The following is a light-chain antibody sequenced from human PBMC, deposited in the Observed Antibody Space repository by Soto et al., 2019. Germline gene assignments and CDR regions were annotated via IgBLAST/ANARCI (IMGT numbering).Light chain of an antibody. Sequence: QSVLTQPPSASGTPGQRVTISCSGSSSNIGSNTVNWYQQLPGTAPKLLIYSNNQRPSGVPDRFSGSKSGTSASRAISGLQSEDEADYYCAAWDDSLNVYVVFGGGTKLTVL. CDR2: SNN. V-gene: IGLV1-44*01. CDR3: AAWDDSLNVYVV. J-gene: IGLJ2*01. CDR1: SSNIGSNT.